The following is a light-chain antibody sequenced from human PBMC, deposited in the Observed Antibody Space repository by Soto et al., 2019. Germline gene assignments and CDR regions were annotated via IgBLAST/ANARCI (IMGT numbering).Light chain of an antibody. V-gene: IGKV1-33*01. CDR2: DAS. CDR3: HQYDTLRVT. Sequence: DIQMTQSPSSLSASVGERVTITCQASQDITNYLNWYQQKQGKAPNLLIYDASNLETGVPSRFSGSVSATHFTFTISCLQPEDIATYYCHQYDTLRVTFGPGTKVDIK. CDR1: QDITNY. J-gene: IGKJ3*01.